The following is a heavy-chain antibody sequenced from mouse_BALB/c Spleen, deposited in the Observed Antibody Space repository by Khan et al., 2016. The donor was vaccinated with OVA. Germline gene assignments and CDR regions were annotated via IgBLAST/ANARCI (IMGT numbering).Heavy chain of an antibody. V-gene: IGHV5-6*01. J-gene: IGHJ3*01. CDR3: AAHLTGSSAY. CDR2: ISSGGDYT. CDR1: GFTFSSYS. Sequence: EVELVESGGDLVKPGGSLKLSCAASGFTFSSYSMSWVRQTPDKRLEWVASISSGGDYTYYPDRVKGRFTISRDNAKNTLYLQMSDLKSEDTAMYYCAAHLTGSSAYWGQGTLVTVSA. D-gene: IGHD4-1*01.